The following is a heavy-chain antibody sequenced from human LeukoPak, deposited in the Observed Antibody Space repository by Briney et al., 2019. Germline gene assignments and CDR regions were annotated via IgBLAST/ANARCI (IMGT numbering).Heavy chain of an antibody. CDR3: AREGYCSGGTCYSTMNWFDP. Sequence: GASVKVSCKASGYTFTGYYIHWVRQAPGQGLEWMGWINPNSGGTSYAQKLQGRVTLTTDTSTSTAYMELRSLRSDDTAVYYCAREGYCSGGTCYSTMNWFDPWGQGTLVTVSS. V-gene: IGHV1-2*02. J-gene: IGHJ5*02. CDR1: GYTFTGYY. D-gene: IGHD2-15*01. CDR2: INPNSGGT.